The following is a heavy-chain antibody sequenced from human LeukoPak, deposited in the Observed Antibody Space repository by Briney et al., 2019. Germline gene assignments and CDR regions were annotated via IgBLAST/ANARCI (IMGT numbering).Heavy chain of an antibody. D-gene: IGHD6-13*01. V-gene: IGHV4-59*08. CDR3: ASIAAAGVFDY. J-gene: IGHJ4*02. Sequence: SETLSLTCTVSGGSISRYYWSWIRQPPGKGLEWIGYIYYSGSTNYNPSLKSRVTISVDTSKNQFSLKLSSVTAADTAVYYCASIAAAGVFDYWGQGTLVTVSS. CDR2: IYYSGST. CDR1: GGSISRYY.